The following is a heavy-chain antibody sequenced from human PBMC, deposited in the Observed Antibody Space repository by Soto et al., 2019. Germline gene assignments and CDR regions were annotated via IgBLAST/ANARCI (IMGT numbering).Heavy chain of an antibody. CDR1: GFSFSTYP. Sequence: GGSLRLSCAASGFSFSTYPMAWVRQAPGKRLEGVSSISGSGGDTYYIDSVKGRFTISRDNSKNTVYLQMNSLRAEDTAVYYCAKILSTVTTYYYGMDVWGQGTTVTVSS. D-gene: IGHD4-17*01. J-gene: IGHJ6*02. CDR2: ISGSGGDT. CDR3: AKILSTVTTYYYGMDV. V-gene: IGHV3-23*01.